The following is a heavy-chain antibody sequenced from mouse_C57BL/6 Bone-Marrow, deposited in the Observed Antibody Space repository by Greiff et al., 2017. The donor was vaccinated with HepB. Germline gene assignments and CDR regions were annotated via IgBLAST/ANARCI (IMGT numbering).Heavy chain of an antibody. D-gene: IGHD1-1*01. CDR1: DSEVFPIAY. CDR2: LLPSIGRT. Sequence: SGSELRSPGSSVKLSCKDFDSEVFPIAYMSWVRQKPGHGFEWIGGLLPSIGRTIYGEKFEDKATLDADTLSNTAYLELNSLTSEDSAIYYCARGDITTVVATDYYAMDYWGQGTSVTVSS. V-gene: IGHV15-2*01. J-gene: IGHJ4*01. CDR3: ARGDITTVVATDYYAMDY.